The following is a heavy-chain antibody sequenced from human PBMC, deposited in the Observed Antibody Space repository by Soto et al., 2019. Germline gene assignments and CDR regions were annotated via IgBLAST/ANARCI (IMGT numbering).Heavy chain of an antibody. CDR3: ARGGLAARKGRWFDP. CDR1: GDSISSYY. D-gene: IGHD6-6*01. CDR2: IHYSGST. J-gene: IGHJ5*02. V-gene: IGHV4-59*01. Sequence: SETLSLTCTVSGDSISSYYWGWIRQPPGKGLEWIGYIHYSGSTNYNPSLKSRVTISVDTPKNQFSLKVNSMTAADTAVYYCARGGLAARKGRWFDPWGQGTLVTV.